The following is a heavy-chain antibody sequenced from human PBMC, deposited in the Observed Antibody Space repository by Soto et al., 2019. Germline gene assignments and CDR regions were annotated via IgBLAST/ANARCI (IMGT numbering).Heavy chain of an antibody. D-gene: IGHD3-10*01. V-gene: IGHV4-31*02. CDR3: ARSGGNSYYYGMDV. J-gene: IGHJ6*02. CDR2: IYYSANT. CDR1: GGSISSGGYY. Sequence: QVQLQESGPGLVKPSQTLSLTCSVSGGSISSGGYYWSWIRQPPGKGLEWIGYIYYSANTHYNPSLTGRVSISADTSKNQFSLNLRSVTAADTAVYYCARSGGNSYYYGMDVWGQGTTVTVSS.